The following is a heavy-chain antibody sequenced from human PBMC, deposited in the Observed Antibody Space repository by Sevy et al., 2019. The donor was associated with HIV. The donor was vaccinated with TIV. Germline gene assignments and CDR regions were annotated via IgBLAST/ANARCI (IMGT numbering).Heavy chain of an antibody. CDR3: ARDGYYYGSGSYYDAFDI. J-gene: IGHJ3*02. Sequence: GGSLRLSCAASGFTFSSYWMHWVRQAPGKGLVWVSCINSDGSSTSYADSVKGRFTISRDNAKNTLYLQMNSLRAEDTAVYYCARDGYYYGSGSYYDAFDIWGQGTMVTVSS. CDR2: INSDGSST. D-gene: IGHD3-10*01. CDR1: GFTFSSYW. V-gene: IGHV3-74*01.